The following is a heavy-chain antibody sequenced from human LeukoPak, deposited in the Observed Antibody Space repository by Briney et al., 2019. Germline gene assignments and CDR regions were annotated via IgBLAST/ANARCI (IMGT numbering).Heavy chain of an antibody. CDR1: GFTFSSYA. J-gene: IGHJ4*02. Sequence: GGSLRLSCAASGFTFSSYAMSWVRQAPGKGLEWVSAISGSGGSTYYADSVKGRFTISRDNSKNTLYLQMNNLRAGDTAIYYCAKGSGGSSHSTADYWGQGTLVTVSS. CDR2: ISGSGGST. V-gene: IGHV3-23*01. CDR3: AKGSGGSSHSTADY. D-gene: IGHD2-15*01.